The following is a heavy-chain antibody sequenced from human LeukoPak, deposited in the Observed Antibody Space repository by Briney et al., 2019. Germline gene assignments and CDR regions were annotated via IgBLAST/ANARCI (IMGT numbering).Heavy chain of an antibody. J-gene: IGHJ4*02. CDR3: AREGQAFPFDY. Sequence: GGSLRLSCAASGFTFSSYAMSWVRQAPGKGLEWVANIKQDGSEKYYVDSVKGRFTISRDNAKNSLYLQMNSLRADDTAVYYCAREGQAFPFDYWGQGTLVTVSS. CDR2: IKQDGSEK. CDR1: GFTFSSYA. V-gene: IGHV3-7*01.